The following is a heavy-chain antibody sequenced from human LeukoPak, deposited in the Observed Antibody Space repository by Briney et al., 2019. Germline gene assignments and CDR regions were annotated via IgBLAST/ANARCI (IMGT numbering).Heavy chain of an antibody. J-gene: IGHJ3*02. CDR3: ARIPYYYDSSGYSDDAFDI. Sequence: SETLSLTCTVSGGSISRYYWSWIRQPPGKGLEWVGYIYFSGSTNYNPSLTSRVTISVDTSKNQFSLKLSSVTAADTAVYYCARIPYYYDSSGYSDDAFDIWGQGTMVTVSS. D-gene: IGHD3-22*01. CDR1: GGSISRYY. CDR2: IYFSGST. V-gene: IGHV4-59*01.